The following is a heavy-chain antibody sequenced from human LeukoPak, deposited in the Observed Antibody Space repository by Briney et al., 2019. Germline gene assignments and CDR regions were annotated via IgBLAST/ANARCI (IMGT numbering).Heavy chain of an antibody. D-gene: IGHD3-22*01. CDR3: ARGGTDYYDSSGFSGY. V-gene: IGHV1-46*01. J-gene: IGHJ4*02. CDR1: GYTFTSYY. Sequence: ASVKVSCKASGYTFTSYYMHWVRQAPGQGLEWMGIINPSGGSTTYAPNFQGRVTMTRDTSTSTVYMELSSLRSEDTAVYFCARGGTDYYDSSGFSGYWGQGTLVTVSS. CDR2: INPSGGST.